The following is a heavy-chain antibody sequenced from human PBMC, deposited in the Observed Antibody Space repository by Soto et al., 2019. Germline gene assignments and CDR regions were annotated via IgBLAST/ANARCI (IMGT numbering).Heavy chain of an antibody. V-gene: IGHV3-30*18. CDR1: GFTFSSYG. Sequence: GGSLRLSCAASGFTFSSYGMHWVRQAPGKGLEWVAVISYDGSNKYYADSVKGRFTISRDNSKNTLYLQMNSLRAEDTAVYYCAKDYGGATYFDYWGQGTLVTVS. CDR2: ISYDGSNK. J-gene: IGHJ4*02. D-gene: IGHD1-26*01. CDR3: AKDYGGATYFDY.